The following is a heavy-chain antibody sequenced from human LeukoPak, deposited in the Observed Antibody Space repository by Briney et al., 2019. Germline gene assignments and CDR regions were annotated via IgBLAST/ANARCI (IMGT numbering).Heavy chain of an antibody. Sequence: PGGSLRLSCVASGFTFSSYWMSWVRQAPGKGLEWVAIIKTGGSEKYYVDSVKGRFTISRDNARNSLYLQMNSLRGEDTAVYYCAREGTLRAHWDPFDYWGQGTLVTVSS. CDR1: GFTFSSYW. J-gene: IGHJ4*02. CDR2: IKTGGSEK. CDR3: AREGTLRAHWDPFDY. D-gene: IGHD7-27*01. V-gene: IGHV3-7*01.